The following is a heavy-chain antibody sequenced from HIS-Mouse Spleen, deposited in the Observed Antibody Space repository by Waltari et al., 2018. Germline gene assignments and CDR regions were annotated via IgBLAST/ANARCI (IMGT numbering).Heavy chain of an antibody. V-gene: IGHV3-23*01. CDR1: GFTFSSYA. CDR2: ISGSGGST. J-gene: IGHJ3*02. Sequence: EVQLLESGGGLVQPGGSLRLSCAASGFTFSSYAMSWVRQAPGKGLEWVSAISGSGGSTYDADAVKGRFTISRDNSKNTLYLQMNSLRAEDTAVYYCAKRPRATNDAFDIWGQGTMVTVSS. CDR3: AKRPRATNDAFDI. D-gene: IGHD1-26*01.